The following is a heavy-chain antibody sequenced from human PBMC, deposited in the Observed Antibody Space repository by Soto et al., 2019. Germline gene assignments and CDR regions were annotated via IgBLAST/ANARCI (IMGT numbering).Heavy chain of an antibody. V-gene: IGHV4-39*01. D-gene: IGHD2-15*01. CDR1: GASIDSYSYY. Sequence: SETLSLTCTVSGASIDSYSYYWARIRPPPGKGLEWIGGIFHGGTANYNPSLAGRVTMSVDTSKNQFSLNLNSVTAADTAVYFCARGGGEVVLPSDDWGQGTLVTVSS. CDR2: IFHGGTA. CDR3: ARGGGEVVLPSDD. J-gene: IGHJ4*02.